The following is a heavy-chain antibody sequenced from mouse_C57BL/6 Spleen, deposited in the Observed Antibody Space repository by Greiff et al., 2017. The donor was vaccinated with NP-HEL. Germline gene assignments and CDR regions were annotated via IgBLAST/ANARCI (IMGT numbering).Heavy chain of an antibody. CDR3: ARDGEFDYGSSYRFAY. CDR2: IDPSDSET. CDR1: GYTFTSYW. J-gene: IGHJ3*01. Sequence: QVQLQQPGAELVRPGSSVKLSCKASGYTFTSYWMHWVKQRPIQGLEWIGNIDPSDSETHYNQKFKDKATLTVDKSSSTAYMQLSSLTSEDSAVYYCARDGEFDYGSSYRFAYWGQGTLVTVSA. V-gene: IGHV1-52*01. D-gene: IGHD1-1*01.